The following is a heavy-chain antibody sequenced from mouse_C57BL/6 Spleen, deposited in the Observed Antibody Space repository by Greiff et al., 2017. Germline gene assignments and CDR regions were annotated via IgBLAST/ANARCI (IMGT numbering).Heavy chain of an antibody. Sequence: VQLQQSGPELVKPGASVKISCKASGYTFTDYYMNWVKQSHGKSLEWIGDINPNNGGTSYNQKFKGKATLTVDKYSSTAYMELRSLTSEDSAVYYCARLGYYGNYDYAMDYWGQGTSVTVSS. CDR1: GYTFTDYY. J-gene: IGHJ4*01. V-gene: IGHV1-26*01. CDR2: INPNNGGT. D-gene: IGHD2-1*01. CDR3: ARLGYYGNYDYAMDY.